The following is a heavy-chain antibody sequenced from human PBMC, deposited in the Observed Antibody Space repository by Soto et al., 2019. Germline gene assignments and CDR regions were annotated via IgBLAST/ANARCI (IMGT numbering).Heavy chain of an antibody. CDR2: IYSDGRL. CDR1: GLTVRSTY. Sequence: GGSLRLSWAASGLTVRSTYMTWVLQAPGKGLECVSFIYSDGRLYYADSVKGRFTIARDNSKNTLYLQRNSLRAEDTAVYYCARERTSSSSWYYYYYGMDVWGQGTTVTVSS. V-gene: IGHV3-66*01. D-gene: IGHD6-13*01. CDR3: ARERTSSSSWYYYYYGMDV. J-gene: IGHJ6*02.